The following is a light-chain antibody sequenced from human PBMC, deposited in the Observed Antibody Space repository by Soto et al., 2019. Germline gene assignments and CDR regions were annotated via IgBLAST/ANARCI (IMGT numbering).Light chain of an antibody. J-gene: IGKJ4*02. Sequence: DIQMTQSPSSLSASAGDRVSVTCRTSQNITKFLNWYQEKPGKAPKILIYVTSNLENGVPSRFSGSGSGTHFTLSISRRRPEDFATDYCQQTFSAPVTFGAGTRVEVK. CDR2: VTS. V-gene: IGKV1-39*01. CDR3: QQTFSAPVT. CDR1: QNITKF.